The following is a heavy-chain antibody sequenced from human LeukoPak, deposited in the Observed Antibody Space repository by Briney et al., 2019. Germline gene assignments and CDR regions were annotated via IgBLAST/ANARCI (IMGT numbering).Heavy chain of an antibody. V-gene: IGHV4-38-2*02. CDR2: IYHSGST. J-gene: IGHJ4*02. Sequence: PSETLSLTCTVSGYSISSGSYWGWIRQPPGKGLEWVGSIYHSGSTYHNPSLKSRVTISVDTSKNQFSLKLRSVTAADTAVYYCARAIDSSGYGYYFDYWGQGTLVTVSS. CDR3: ARAIDSSGYGYYFDY. D-gene: IGHD3-22*01. CDR1: GYSISSGSY.